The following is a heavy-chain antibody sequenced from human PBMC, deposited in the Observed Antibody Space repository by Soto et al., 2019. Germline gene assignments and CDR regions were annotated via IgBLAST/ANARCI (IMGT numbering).Heavy chain of an antibody. J-gene: IGHJ4*02. CDR1: GGSISSYY. D-gene: IGHD6-19*01. CDR2: IYYSGST. CDR3: ARLKIPGYSSGWYGTFDY. V-gene: IGHV4-59*01. Sequence: ETLSLTCTVSGGSISSYYWSWIRQPPGKGLEWIGYIYYSGSTNYNPSLKSRVTISVDTSKNQFSLKLSSVTAADTAVYYCARLKIPGYSSGWYGTFDYWGQGTLVTVSS.